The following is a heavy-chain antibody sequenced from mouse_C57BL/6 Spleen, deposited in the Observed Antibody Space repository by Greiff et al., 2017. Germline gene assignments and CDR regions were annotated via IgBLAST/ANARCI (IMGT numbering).Heavy chain of an antibody. CDR2: ISSGSSTI. V-gene: IGHV5-17*01. J-gene: IGHJ2*01. CDR3: ARPDFDY. Sequence: DVQLVESGGGLVKPGGSLKLSCAASGFTFSDYGMHWVRQAPEKGLEWVAYISSGSSTIYYADTVEGRFTISRDNAKNTLFLQMTSLRSEDTAMYYCARPDFDYWGQGTTLTVSS. CDR1: GFTFSDYG.